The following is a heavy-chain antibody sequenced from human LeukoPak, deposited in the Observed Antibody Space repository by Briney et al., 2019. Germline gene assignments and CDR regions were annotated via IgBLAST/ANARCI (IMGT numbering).Heavy chain of an antibody. CDR3: ARRAGAYSHPYGY. V-gene: IGHV3-53*01. CDR1: GFTFSSYS. CDR2: IYSDNT. Sequence: GGSLRLSCAASGFTFSSYSMNWVRQAPGKGLEWVSFIYSDNTHYSDSVKGRFTISRDNSKNTLCLQMNSLRAEDTAVYYCARRAGAYSHPYGYWGQGTLVTVSS. J-gene: IGHJ4*02. D-gene: IGHD4/OR15-4a*01.